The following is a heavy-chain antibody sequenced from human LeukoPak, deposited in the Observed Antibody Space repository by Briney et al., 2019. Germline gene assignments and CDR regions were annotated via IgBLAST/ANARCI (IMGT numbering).Heavy chain of an antibody. CDR1: GFTVSSNY. CDR3: ARGSDSSGRDY. V-gene: IGHV3-53*01. J-gene: IGHJ4*02. D-gene: IGHD6-19*01. Sequence: GGSLRLSCAASGFTVSSNYLSWVRQAPGKGLEWVSVIYSGGSTYYADSVKGRFTISRDNAKNSLYLQMNSLRAEDTAVYYCARGSDSSGRDYWGQGTLVTVSS. CDR2: IYSGGST.